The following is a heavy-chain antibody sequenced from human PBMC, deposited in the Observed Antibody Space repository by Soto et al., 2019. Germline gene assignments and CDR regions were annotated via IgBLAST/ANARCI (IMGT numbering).Heavy chain of an antibody. Sequence: SETLSLTCTVSGGSISSGDYYWSWIRQPPGKGLEWIGYIYYSGSTYYNPSLKSRVTISVDTSKNQFSLKLSSVTAADTAVYYCARASITMVRGVMYYYYGMDVWGHGTTVTVSS. CDR1: GGSISSGDYY. CDR3: ARASITMVRGVMYYYYGMDV. J-gene: IGHJ6*02. V-gene: IGHV4-30-4*01. CDR2: IYYSGST. D-gene: IGHD3-10*01.